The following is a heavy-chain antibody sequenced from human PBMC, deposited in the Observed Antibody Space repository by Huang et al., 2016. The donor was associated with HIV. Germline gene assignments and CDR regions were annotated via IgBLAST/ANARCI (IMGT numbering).Heavy chain of an antibody. V-gene: IGHV1-69*13. CDR1: GGGSSSYA. CDR3: ARSGPRWGLATIWTLDY. D-gene: IGHD5-12*01. Sequence: QVQLVQSGAEVKKPGSSVKLSCQSSGGGSSSYAISWVRQARGQGLEWMGGIIPIFCTTDYAPRFQGRVTITADESTNTAYIERSSLEYDDTALYYCARSGPRWGLATIWTLDYWGQGTLVTVSS. CDR2: IIPIFCTT. J-gene: IGHJ4*02.